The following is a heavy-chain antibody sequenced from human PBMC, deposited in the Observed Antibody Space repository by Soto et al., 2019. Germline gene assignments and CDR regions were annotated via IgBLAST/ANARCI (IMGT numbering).Heavy chain of an antibody. J-gene: IGHJ6*02. Sequence: QVQLVESGGGVVQPGRSLRLSCAASGFTFSSYGMHWVRQAPGKGLEWVAVIWYDGSNKYYADSVKGRFTISRDNSKNTLYLQMNSLRAEDMAVYYCASFPRGDGMDVWGQGTTVTVSS. V-gene: IGHV3-33*01. D-gene: IGHD3-10*01. CDR3: ASFPRGDGMDV. CDR1: GFTFSSYG. CDR2: IWYDGSNK.